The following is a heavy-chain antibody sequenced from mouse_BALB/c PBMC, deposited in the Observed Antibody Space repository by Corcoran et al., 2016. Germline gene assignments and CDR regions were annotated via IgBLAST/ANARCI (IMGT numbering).Heavy chain of an antibody. CDR2: IDPENGNT. CDR1: GFNIKDYY. J-gene: IGHJ2*01. Sequence: EVQLQQEGGERVRPGALVKLSCKASGFNIKDYYMHWVKQRPEQGLEWIGWIDPENGNTIYDPKFQGKASITADTSSNTAYLQLSSLTSEDTAVYYCASGSSSYYFDYWGQGTTLTVSS. D-gene: IGHD1-1*01. CDR3: ASGSSSYYFDY. V-gene: IGHV14-1*02.